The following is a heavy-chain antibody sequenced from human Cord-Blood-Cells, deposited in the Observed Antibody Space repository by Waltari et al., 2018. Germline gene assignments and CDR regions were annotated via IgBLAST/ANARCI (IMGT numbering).Heavy chain of an antibody. CDR3: AKDKGRLGFLEWYFDY. Sequence: QVQLVESGGGVVQPGRSLRLSCAASGFTLSSYGMHWVRQAPGTGLEWVAVISYDGSNKYYADSVKGRFTISRDNSKNTLYLQMNSLRAEDTAVYYCAKDKGRLGFLEWYFDYWGQGTLVTVSS. J-gene: IGHJ4*02. D-gene: IGHD3-3*01. CDR1: GFTLSSYG. V-gene: IGHV3-30*18. CDR2: ISYDGSNK.